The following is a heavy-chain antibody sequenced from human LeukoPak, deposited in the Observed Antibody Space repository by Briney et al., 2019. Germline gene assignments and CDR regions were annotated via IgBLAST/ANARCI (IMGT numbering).Heavy chain of an antibody. V-gene: IGHV5-51*01. CDR2: IYPGDSDT. D-gene: IGHD2-2*01. J-gene: IGHJ4*02. CDR3: VFCTSCYSFDY. Sequence: GESLKISCKGSGYSFTSYWIGWVRQMPGKGLEWMGIIYPGDSDTRHSPSFQGQVTISADKSISTAYLQWSSLKASDTAMYYCVFCTSCYSFDYWGQGTLVTVSS. CDR1: GYSFTSYW.